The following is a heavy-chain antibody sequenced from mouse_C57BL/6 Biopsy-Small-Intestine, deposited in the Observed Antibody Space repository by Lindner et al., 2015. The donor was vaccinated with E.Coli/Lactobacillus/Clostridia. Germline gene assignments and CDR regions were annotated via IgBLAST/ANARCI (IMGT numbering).Heavy chain of an antibody. CDR3: ARDFSSAPWYYYYMDV. D-gene: IGHD1-1*02. CDR1: GGTFSSYA. V-gene: IGHV1-81*01. J-gene: IGHJ1*03. CDR2: IIPILGIA. Sequence: SVKVSCKASGGTFSSYAISWVRQAPGQGLEWMGRIIPILGIANYAQKFQGRVTITADKSTSTAYMELSSLRSEDTAVYYCARDFSSAPWYYYYMDVWGKGTTVTVSS.